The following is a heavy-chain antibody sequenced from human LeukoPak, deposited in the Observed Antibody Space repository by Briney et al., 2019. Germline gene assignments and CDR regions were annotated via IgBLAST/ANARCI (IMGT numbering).Heavy chain of an antibody. CDR1: GDSISSSSYY. D-gene: IGHD3-22*01. CDR2: IYYSGST. V-gene: IGHV4-39*01. Sequence: SETLSVTCTISGDSISSSSYYWDWIRQCPGKGLEWIGTIYYSGSTYYNASLKSRLFISIDTSNNQFSLRLSFVTAAETAVYYCARRRYYDSTGYLDWGQGTLITVPS. J-gene: IGHJ1*01. CDR3: ARRRYYDSTGYLD.